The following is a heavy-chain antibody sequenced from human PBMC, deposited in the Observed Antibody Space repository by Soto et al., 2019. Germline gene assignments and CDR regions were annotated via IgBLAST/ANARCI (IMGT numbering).Heavy chain of an antibody. D-gene: IGHD3-10*01. CDR3: ARSGARPGDYYYGMDV. CDR1: GGTVSSYA. V-gene: IGHV1-69*12. Sequence: QVQLVQSGAEVKKPGSSVKVTCKASGGTVSSYAISWVRQAPGQGLEWMGGIIPIFGTADYAQKFQGRVTITADESTSTAYMELSSLGSEDTAVYYCARSGARPGDYYYGMDVWGQGTTVTVSS. J-gene: IGHJ6*02. CDR2: IIPIFGTA.